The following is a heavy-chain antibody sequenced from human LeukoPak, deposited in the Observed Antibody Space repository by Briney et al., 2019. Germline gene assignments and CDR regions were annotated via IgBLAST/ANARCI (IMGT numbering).Heavy chain of an antibody. CDR2: ISWNSGSI. CDR1: GFTFDDYA. D-gene: IGHD6-19*01. CDR3: ANLAVASSMDV. V-gene: IGHV3-9*01. J-gene: IGHJ6*02. Sequence: PGGSLRPSCAASGFTFDDYAMHWVRQAPGKGLEWVSGISWNSGSIGYADSVKGRFTISRDNAKNSLYLQMNSLRAEDTALYYCANLAVASSMDVWGQGTTVTVSS.